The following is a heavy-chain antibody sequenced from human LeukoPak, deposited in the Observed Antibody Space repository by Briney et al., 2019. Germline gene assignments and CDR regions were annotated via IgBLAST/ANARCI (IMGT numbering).Heavy chain of an antibody. CDR2: MNPNSGNT. D-gene: IGHD5-18*01. Sequence: VASVKVSCKASGYTFTSYDINWVRQATGQGLEWMGWMNPNSGNTGYAQKFQGRDTMTRNTSISTAYMELSSLRSEDTAVYYCARGQDTAMDNRYYYYYMDVWGKGTTVTISS. J-gene: IGHJ6*03. CDR1: GYTFTSYD. V-gene: IGHV1-8*01. CDR3: ARGQDTAMDNRYYYYYMDV.